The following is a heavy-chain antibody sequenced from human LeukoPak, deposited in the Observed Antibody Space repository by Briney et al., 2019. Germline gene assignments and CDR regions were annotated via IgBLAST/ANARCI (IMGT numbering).Heavy chain of an antibody. CDR2: INSDGSNT. J-gene: IGHJ6*04. CDR1: GFSFSTYW. V-gene: IGHV3-74*01. CDR3: ARDLHV. Sequence: PGGSLRLSCTAAGFSFSTYWMHWVRQAPGKGLVWVSRINSDGSNTNYADSVMGRFTISRDNAKNTLYLQMNSLRPEDSGVYYCARDLHVWGEGTTVTIFS.